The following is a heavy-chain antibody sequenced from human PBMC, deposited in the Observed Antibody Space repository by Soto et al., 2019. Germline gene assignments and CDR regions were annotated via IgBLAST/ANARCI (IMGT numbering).Heavy chain of an antibody. Sequence: QVQLVQSGAEVKKPGASVKVSCKASGYTFTSYGISWVRQAPGQGLEWMGWISAYNGNTNYAQKLQGRVTMTTDTSTSTAYMELRSMRSDDTAVYYCARDDTVNALRGLYYYYGMDVWGQGTTVTVSS. CDR1: GYTFTSYG. CDR3: ARDDTVNALRGLYYYYGMDV. V-gene: IGHV1-18*04. J-gene: IGHJ6*02. CDR2: ISAYNGNT.